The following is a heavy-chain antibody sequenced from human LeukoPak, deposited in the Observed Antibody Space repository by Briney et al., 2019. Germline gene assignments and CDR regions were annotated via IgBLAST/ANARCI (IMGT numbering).Heavy chain of an antibody. CDR3: ARDSYSGSYFNWFDP. Sequence: GGSLRLSCAASGFTFSSYSMNWVRQAPGKGLEWVSYISSSSTIYYADSVKGRFTISRDNAKNSLYLQMNSLRAEDTAVYYCARDSYSGSYFNWFDPWGQGTLVTVSS. CDR2: ISSSSTI. V-gene: IGHV3-48*04. D-gene: IGHD1-26*01. CDR1: GFTFSSYS. J-gene: IGHJ5*02.